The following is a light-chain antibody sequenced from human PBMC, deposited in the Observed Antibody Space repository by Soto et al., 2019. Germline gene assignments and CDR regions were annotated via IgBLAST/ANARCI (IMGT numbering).Light chain of an antibody. V-gene: IGKV3-20*01. CDR3: QQYGNSRT. J-gene: IGKJ1*01. Sequence: EIAWTQSPGTLSLSPGERATLSCRASQSLSSSYLAWYQQKPGQAPRLLIYGASSRATGIPDRFSGSGSGTDFTLTISRLEPEDFAVYYCQQYGNSRTFGQGTKVDIK. CDR2: GAS. CDR1: QSLSSSY.